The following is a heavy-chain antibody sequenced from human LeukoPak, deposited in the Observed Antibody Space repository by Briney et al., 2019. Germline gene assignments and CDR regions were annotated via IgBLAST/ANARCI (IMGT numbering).Heavy chain of an antibody. J-gene: IGHJ1*01. CDR1: GFTFSTYE. CDR3: VTCSSSAHH. Sequence: GGSLRLSCAASGFTFSTYEMEWVRQAPGKGLEWVSYITGSGSPIYYADFVKGRFTISRDNAKNSLSLQMNSLRADDTAIYFCVTCSSSAHHWGQGTRVTVSS. V-gene: IGHV3-48*03. D-gene: IGHD6-13*01. CDR2: ITGSGSPI.